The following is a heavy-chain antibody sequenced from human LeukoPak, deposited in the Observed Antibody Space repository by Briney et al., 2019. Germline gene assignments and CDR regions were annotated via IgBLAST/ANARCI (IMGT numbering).Heavy chain of an antibody. J-gene: IGHJ4*02. Sequence: GGSLRLSCAASGFTFTKYALNWVRQAPGKGLEWVSSISSSSSYIYYADSVKGRFTISRDNAKNSLYLQMNSLRAEDTAVYYCAMHGYSSGSFDYWGQGTLVTVSS. CDR2: ISSSSSYI. V-gene: IGHV3-21*01. D-gene: IGHD6-19*01. CDR3: AMHGYSSGSFDY. CDR1: GFTFTKYA.